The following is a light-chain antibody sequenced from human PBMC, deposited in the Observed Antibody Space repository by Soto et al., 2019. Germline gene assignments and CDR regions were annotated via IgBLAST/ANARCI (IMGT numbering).Light chain of an antibody. CDR1: QGISTY. Sequence: DIQMTQSPSSLSASVGDRVTITCLASQGISTYLNWYQQKPGKAPKLLIYAASSLQSGVPSRFSGSGSETDFTLTITSLKPEDFATYSCQHSTTWKFGQGTKVDI. V-gene: IGKV1-39*01. CDR3: QHSTTWK. CDR2: AAS. J-gene: IGKJ1*01.